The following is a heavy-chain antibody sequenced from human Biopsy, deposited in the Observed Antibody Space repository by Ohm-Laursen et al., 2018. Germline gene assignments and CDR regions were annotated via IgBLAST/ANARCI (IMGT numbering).Heavy chain of an antibody. J-gene: IGHJ4*02. V-gene: IGHV4-34*01. Sequence: SETLSLTCNVSGGPLRGYYWTWIRQSPGKGLEWIGDINHSSIIKYNPSLKSRLTISVDTSKNQFSLKLSSVTAADTAVYYCARLGSGDYFPTFFDFWGQGALVTVSS. CDR2: INHSSII. CDR3: ARLGSGDYFPTFFDF. CDR1: GGPLRGYY. D-gene: IGHD5-12*01.